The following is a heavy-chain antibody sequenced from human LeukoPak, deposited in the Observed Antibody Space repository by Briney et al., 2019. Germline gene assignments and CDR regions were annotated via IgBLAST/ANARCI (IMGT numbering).Heavy chain of an antibody. Sequence: GGSLRLSCAASGFTFSSHWMSWVRQAPGKGPEWVANIKQDGSEKYYVDSVKGRFTISRDNAKNSLYLQMNSLRAEDMALYYCAKGDSSSWYPYNWFDPWGQGTLVTVSS. CDR1: GFTFSSHW. D-gene: IGHD6-13*01. CDR3: AKGDSSSWYPYNWFDP. V-gene: IGHV3-7*03. J-gene: IGHJ5*02. CDR2: IKQDGSEK.